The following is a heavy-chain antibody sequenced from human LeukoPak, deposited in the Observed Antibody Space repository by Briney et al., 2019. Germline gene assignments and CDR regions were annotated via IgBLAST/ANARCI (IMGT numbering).Heavy chain of an antibody. CDR1: GFTFSSYG. CDR3: ARDRGGFNWFDP. D-gene: IGHD3-10*01. J-gene: IGHJ5*02. V-gene: IGHV3-33*01. Sequence: GGSLRLSCAASGFTFSSYGMHWVRQAPGKGLEWVAVIWYDGSNKYYADSVKGRFTISRDNSKITLYLQMNSLRAEDTAVYYCARDRGGFNWFDPWGQGTLVTVSS. CDR2: IWYDGSNK.